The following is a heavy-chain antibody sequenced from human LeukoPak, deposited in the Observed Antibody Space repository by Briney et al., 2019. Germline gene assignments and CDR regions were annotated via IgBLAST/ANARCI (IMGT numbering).Heavy chain of an antibody. CDR3: TLHPAQGSGSLDY. V-gene: IGHV5-51*01. D-gene: IGHD3-10*01. Sequence: GESLKISCKGSGYSFTNYWIGWVRQMPGKGLEWMGIIYPGDSATTYSPSFQGQITISADKSISTAYLQWSSLKASDTAIYYCTLHPAQGSGSLDYWGQETLVTVSS. J-gene: IGHJ4*02. CDR1: GYSFTNYW. CDR2: IYPGDSAT.